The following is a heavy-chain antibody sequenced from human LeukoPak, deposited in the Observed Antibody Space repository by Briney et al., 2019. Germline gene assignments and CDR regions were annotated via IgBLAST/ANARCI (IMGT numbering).Heavy chain of an antibody. J-gene: IGHJ3*02. Sequence: PSETLSLTCAVYGGSFSGYYWSWIRQPPGKGLEWIGEINHSGSTNYNPSLKSRVTISVDTSKNQFSLKLSSVTAADTAVYYCARYYYDSSGYYPGDAFDIWGQGTMVTVSS. CDR1: GGSFSGYY. CDR3: ARYYYDSSGYYPGDAFDI. V-gene: IGHV4-34*01. CDR2: INHSGST. D-gene: IGHD3-22*01.